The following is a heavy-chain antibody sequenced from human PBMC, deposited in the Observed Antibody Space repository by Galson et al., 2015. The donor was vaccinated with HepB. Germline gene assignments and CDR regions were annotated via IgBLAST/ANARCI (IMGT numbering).Heavy chain of an antibody. D-gene: IGHD4-17*01. V-gene: IGHV1-3*01. Sequence: SVKVSCKASGYTFSNYAVHWVRQAPGQSLEWMGWINAGNGNTKYSQKFQGRATITRDTSASTAYIELTSLRSEDTAVYYCARDEDRLPQYGDSLFGDLWGQGSLVTVSS. CDR2: INAGNGNT. CDR1: GYTFSNYA. J-gene: IGHJ5*02. CDR3: ARDEDRLPQYGDSLFGDL.